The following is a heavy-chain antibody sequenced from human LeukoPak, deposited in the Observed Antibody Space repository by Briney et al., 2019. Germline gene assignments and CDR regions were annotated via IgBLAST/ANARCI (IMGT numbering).Heavy chain of an antibody. V-gene: IGHV4-59*02. CDR1: SDSVSNYY. D-gene: IGHD7-27*01. J-gene: IGHJ3*02. CDR2: THYSGRT. Sequence: PSETQSLTCSVSSDSVSNYYWNWIRQPPGKGLEWIGYTHYSGRTTYNPSLKSRVTTSVDTSKNQFSLNLSSVTAADTAVYYCARWGSRMNAFDIWGQGTMVTVSS. CDR3: ARWGSRMNAFDI.